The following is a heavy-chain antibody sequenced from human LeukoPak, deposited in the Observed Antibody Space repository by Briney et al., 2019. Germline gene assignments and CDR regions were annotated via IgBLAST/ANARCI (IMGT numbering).Heavy chain of an antibody. CDR1: GFTFSSYE. V-gene: IGHV3-48*03. D-gene: IGHD6-19*01. Sequence: PGGSLRLSCAASGFTFSSYEMNWVRQAPGKGLEWVSYISNSGSTIYYADSVKGRFTISRDNAKNSLYLQMNSLRAEDTAVYYCAGVGGSGAGYYYYYMDVWGKGTTVTVSS. CDR2: ISNSGSTI. CDR3: AGVGGSGAGYYYYYMDV. J-gene: IGHJ6*03.